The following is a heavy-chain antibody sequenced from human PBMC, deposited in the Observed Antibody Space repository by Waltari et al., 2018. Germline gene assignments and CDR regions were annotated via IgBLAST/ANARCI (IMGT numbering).Heavy chain of an antibody. CDR2: IKQDGSEI. D-gene: IGHD6-19*01. CDR3: ARAPQRTVAGTSY. Sequence: EVQLVESGGGMVQPGGSLRLSCAASGFTFSSYWMSWVRQAPGKGLEWVANIKQDGSEIYYVDSVKSRVTSSRDNAKNSLYLQMNSLRAEDTAVYYCARAPQRTVAGTSYWGQGTLVTVSS. CDR1: GFTFSSYW. J-gene: IGHJ4*02. V-gene: IGHV3-7*01.